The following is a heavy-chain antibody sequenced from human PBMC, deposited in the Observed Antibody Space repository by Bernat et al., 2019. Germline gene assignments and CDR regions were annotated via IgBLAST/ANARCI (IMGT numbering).Heavy chain of an antibody. V-gene: IGHV1-69*04. CDR2: IIPILGIA. J-gene: IGHJ2*01. D-gene: IGHD3-22*01. CDR1: GGTFSSYA. CDR3: ARGAVYYYDSSGYIWYFDL. Sequence: QVQLVQSGAEVKKPGSSVKVSCKASGGTFSSYAISWVRQAPGQGLEWMGRIIPILGIANYAQKFQGRVTITADKSTSTAYMELSSLRSEDTAVYYCARGAVYYYDSSGYIWYFDLWGRGTLVTVSS.